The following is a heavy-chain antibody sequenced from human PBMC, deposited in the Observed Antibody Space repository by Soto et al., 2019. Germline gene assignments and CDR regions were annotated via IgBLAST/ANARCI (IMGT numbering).Heavy chain of an antibody. CDR3: ARLKGPDHYGLDV. J-gene: IGHJ6*02. CDR1: GDSITSTNW. Sequence: QVQLQESGPGLVKPSGTLSLTCGGSGDSITSTNWWSLVRQPPGGGLEWIGEIYHSGTTHYNPSLKSRLTILLDESKNQFSLNLSSVTAADSAVYYCARLKGPDHYGLDVWGQGTTVSVFS. V-gene: IGHV4-4*02. CDR2: IYHSGTT.